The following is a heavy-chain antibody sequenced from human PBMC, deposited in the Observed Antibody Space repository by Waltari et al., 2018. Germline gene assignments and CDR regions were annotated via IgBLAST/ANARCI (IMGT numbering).Heavy chain of an antibody. CDR2: ICADGIP. D-gene: IGHD3-22*01. CDR3: ATLSSGYYME. J-gene: IGHJ4*02. V-gene: IGHV3-33*03. Sequence: HRVESGGGVVQSGRALRPACTASPSTITSYAIHWVRQAPAMVLEWVPLICADGIPFYGGSVRGRFTISRYNSRNKVYLEMTSLRTVDTAVYFCATLSSGYYMEWGQGTLVSVSS. CDR1: PSTITSYA.